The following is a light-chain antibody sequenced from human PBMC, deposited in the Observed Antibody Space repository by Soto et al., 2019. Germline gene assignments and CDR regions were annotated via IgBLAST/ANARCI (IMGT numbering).Light chain of an antibody. J-gene: IGKJ1*01. V-gene: IGKV3-15*01. CDR1: QRVVGN. CDR3: QQYNSWLWT. Sequence: EIVMTQSPATLSVSPGEGATLSCRASQRVVGNLAWYHHKPCQAPRPLIYGAATRATGIPARFSGSGSGTEFNLILSSLQSEDSAVYYCQQYNSWLWTFGQGTKVDIK. CDR2: GAA.